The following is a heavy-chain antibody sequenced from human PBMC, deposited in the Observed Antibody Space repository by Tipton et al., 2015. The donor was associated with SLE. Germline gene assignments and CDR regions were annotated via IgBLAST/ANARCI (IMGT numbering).Heavy chain of an antibody. Sequence: TLSLTCAVSGDSISSHYWAWIRQSPGKGLEWIVFFYFSGSSQYNPSLKSRVAISADTSNNQFSLELRSVTAADTAVYYCARAGGGDSNWFDPWGQGTLVTVSS. CDR3: ARAGGGDSNWFDP. CDR2: FYFSGSS. CDR1: GDSISSHY. J-gene: IGHJ5*02. D-gene: IGHD2-21*01. V-gene: IGHV4-59*11.